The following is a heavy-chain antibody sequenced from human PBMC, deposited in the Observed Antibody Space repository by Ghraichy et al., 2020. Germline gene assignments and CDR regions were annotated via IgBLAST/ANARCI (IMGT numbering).Heavy chain of an antibody. Sequence: GGSLRLSCAASGFTFSSYGMHWVRQAPGKGLEWVAVIWYDGSNKYYADSVKGRFTISRDNSKNTLYLQMNSLRAEDTAVYYCAREGITGTIYYGMDVWGQGTPVTVSS. CDR1: GFTFSSYG. D-gene: IGHD1-7*01. CDR2: IWYDGSNK. V-gene: IGHV3-33*01. J-gene: IGHJ6*02. CDR3: AREGITGTIYYGMDV.